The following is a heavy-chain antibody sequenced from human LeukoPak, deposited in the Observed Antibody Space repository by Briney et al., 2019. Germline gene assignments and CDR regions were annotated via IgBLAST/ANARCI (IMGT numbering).Heavy chain of an antibody. CDR3: ARDGSYGPFDY. CDR2: INHSGST. J-gene: IGHJ4*02. Sequence: SETLSLTCAVYGGPFSGYYWSWIRQPPGKGLEWIGEINHSGSTNYNPSLKSRVTISVDTSKNQFSLKLSSVTAADTAVYYCARDGSYGPFDYWGQGTLVTVSS. CDR1: GGPFSGYY. V-gene: IGHV4-34*01. D-gene: IGHD5-18*01.